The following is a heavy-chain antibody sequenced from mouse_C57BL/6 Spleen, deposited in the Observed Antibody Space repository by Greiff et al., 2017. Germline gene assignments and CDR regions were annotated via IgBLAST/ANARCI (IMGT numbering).Heavy chain of an antibody. CDR3: ARPFYYDYDAWFAC. V-gene: IGHV14-2*01. J-gene: IGHJ3*01. CDR1: GFNINDYY. D-gene: IGHD2-4*01. Sequence: VQLQQSGAELVKPGASVKLSCTASGFNINDYYMHWVKQRTEQGLEWIGRIDPEDGETKYAPKFQGKATRTADTSSNTAYLQLSSLTSEDTAVYYCARPFYYDYDAWFACWGKGTLVTVSA. CDR2: IDPEDGET.